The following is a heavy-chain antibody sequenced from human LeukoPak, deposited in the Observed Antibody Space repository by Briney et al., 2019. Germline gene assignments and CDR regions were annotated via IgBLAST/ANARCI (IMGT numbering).Heavy chain of an antibody. CDR1: GITFSSYP. J-gene: IGHJ4*02. CDR2: ISSDGGSP. CDR3: ARERGRNGDYDY. V-gene: IGHV3-64*01. D-gene: IGHD1-1*01. Sequence: GGSLRLSCVASGITFSSYPMHWVRQAPGKGMEYVSAISSDGGSPYYANSVKGRFTISRDNSKNTLYLQMGSLRTEDMAVYYCARERGRNGDYDYRGQGTLVTVSS.